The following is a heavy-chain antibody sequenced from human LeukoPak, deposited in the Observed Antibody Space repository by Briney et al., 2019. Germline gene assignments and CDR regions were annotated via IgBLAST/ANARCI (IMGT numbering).Heavy chain of an antibody. CDR3: SRGSYDILTGYSTLGEY. D-gene: IGHD3-9*01. J-gene: IGHJ4*02. Sequence: SETLSLTCTVSGGSISSSSYYWGWIRQPPGKGLEWIGNIYYSGSTYYNPSLKSRVTISVDTSKNQFSLKLSSVTAADTAVYYCSRGSYDILTGYSTLGEYWGQGTLVTVSS. V-gene: IGHV4-39*01. CDR1: GGSISSSSYY. CDR2: IYYSGST.